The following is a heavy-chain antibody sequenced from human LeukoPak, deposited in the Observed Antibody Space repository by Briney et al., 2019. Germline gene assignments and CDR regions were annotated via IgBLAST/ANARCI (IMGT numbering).Heavy chain of an antibody. Sequence: SLTLSLTCAISGDSVSSNSVTWNWIRQSPSRGLEWLGRTYYRSTWYNDYAVSVRGRITVNPDTSKNQFSLHLNSVTPEDTAVYYCARRLTQYDCFDPWGQGILVTVSS. D-gene: IGHD4-23*01. CDR1: GDSVSSNSVT. J-gene: IGHJ5*02. V-gene: IGHV6-1*01. CDR2: TYYRSTWYN. CDR3: ARRLTQYDCFDP.